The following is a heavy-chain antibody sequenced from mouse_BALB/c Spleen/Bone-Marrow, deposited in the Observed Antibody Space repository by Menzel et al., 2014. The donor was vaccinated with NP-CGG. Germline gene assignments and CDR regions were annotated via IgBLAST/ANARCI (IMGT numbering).Heavy chain of an antibody. Sequence: ESGPGLVAPSQSLSITCTVSGFSLTGYGVHWVRQPPGKGLEWLGVIWAGGSTDYNSALMSRLSINKDNSKSQVFLKMNSLQTDDTAMYYCARERDLTLDYWGQGTTLTVSS. D-gene: IGHD4-1*01. V-gene: IGHV2-9*02. CDR2: IWAGGST. CDR3: ARERDLTLDY. J-gene: IGHJ2*01. CDR1: GFSLTGYG.